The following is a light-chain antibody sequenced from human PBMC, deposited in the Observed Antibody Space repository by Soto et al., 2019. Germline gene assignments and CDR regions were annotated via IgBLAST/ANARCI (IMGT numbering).Light chain of an antibody. CDR2: ENI. CDR3: CSYAGSDNWA. J-gene: IGLJ3*02. CDR1: SSDVGGYDF. V-gene: IGLV2-11*01. Sequence: QSALTQPRSVSGSPGQSVIISCTGSSSDVGGYDFVSWYQHHPGKVPKLMIYENIKRPSGVSDRFSGSKSGNTASLTISGLQAEDEADYYCCSYAGSDNWAFGGGTKVTVL.